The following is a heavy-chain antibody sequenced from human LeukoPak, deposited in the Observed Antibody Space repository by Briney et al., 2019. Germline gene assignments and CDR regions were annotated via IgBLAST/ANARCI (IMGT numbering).Heavy chain of an antibody. CDR3: ARDLRGIVAPPR. Sequence: PSGTLSLTCAVSGDSISSPKWWSWVCQPPGQGLEWIGEVYHSGSANYNPSVKSRVTISVDKSKNQFSLRLTSATAADTAVYYCARDLRGIVAPPRWGQGTLVSVSS. CDR2: VYHSGSA. CDR1: GDSISSPKW. V-gene: IGHV4-4*02. D-gene: IGHD2-15*01. J-gene: IGHJ4*02.